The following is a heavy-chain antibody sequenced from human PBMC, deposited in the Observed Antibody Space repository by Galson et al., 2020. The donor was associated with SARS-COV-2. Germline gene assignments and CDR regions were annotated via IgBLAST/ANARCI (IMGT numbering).Heavy chain of an antibody. D-gene: IGHD2-15*01. CDR3: AGAGSLVY. J-gene: IGHJ4*02. V-gene: IGHV3-7*03. CDR1: GFTFSSYW. CDR2: IRQDGIEK. Sequence: GEPMKISCVASGFTFSSYWMNWVRQAQGKGLEWVANIRQDGIEKHYVDSAKGRFTISRDNAQNSLYLEMNSLRAEDTAVYYCAGAGSLVYWGQGTLVTVSS.